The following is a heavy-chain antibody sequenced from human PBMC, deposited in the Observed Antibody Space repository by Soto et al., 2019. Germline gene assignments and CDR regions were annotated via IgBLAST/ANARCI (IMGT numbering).Heavy chain of an antibody. Sequence: EAQLLESGGELIQPGGSLRLSCAASGFTYSSHGMSWVRQAPGKGLEWIAGLSRGGGSTYYADSGKGRFTLSRDNSKNTLDLIMNSLRVEDTALYYCARDGQYRTDGFDIWGQGTMVTVSS. J-gene: IGHJ3*02. CDR1: GFTYSSHG. V-gene: IGHV3-23*01. CDR2: LSRGGGST. CDR3: ARDGQYRTDGFDI. D-gene: IGHD5-12*01.